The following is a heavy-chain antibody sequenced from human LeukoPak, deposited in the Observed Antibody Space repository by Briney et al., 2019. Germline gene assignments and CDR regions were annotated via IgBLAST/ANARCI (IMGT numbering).Heavy chain of an antibody. Sequence: GGSLRLSCAASGFTFSDYYMSWIRQAPGKGLEWVSYISSCGSTIYYADSVKGRFTISRDNAKNSLYLQMNSLRDEDTAVYYCARDHPYYYDSSGYGLFDYWGQGTLVTVSS. J-gene: IGHJ4*02. CDR2: ISSCGSTI. V-gene: IGHV3-11*04. CDR3: ARDHPYYYDSSGYGLFDY. CDR1: GFTFSDYY. D-gene: IGHD3-22*01.